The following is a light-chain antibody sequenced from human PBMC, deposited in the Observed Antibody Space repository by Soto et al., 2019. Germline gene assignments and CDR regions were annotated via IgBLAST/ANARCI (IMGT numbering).Light chain of an antibody. CDR1: QSLLHSNGCNY. CDR3: MQALQTPTT. Sequence: DIVMTQSPLSLPVTPGEPASISCRSSQSLLHSNGCNYLDWYLQKPGQSPQLLIYLGSNRASGVPDRFSGSGSGTDFTLKISRXXXXXXXXXYCMQALQTPTTFGQGTK. CDR2: LGS. J-gene: IGKJ1*01. V-gene: IGKV2-28*01.